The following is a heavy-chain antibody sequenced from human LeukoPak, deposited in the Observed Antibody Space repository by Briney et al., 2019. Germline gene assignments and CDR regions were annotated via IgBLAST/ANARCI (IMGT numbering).Heavy chain of an antibody. CDR2: ISSDGSSD. J-gene: IGHJ4*02. CDR3: AKEKYCIPTDRLHGRFYFNY. D-gene: IGHD2/OR15-2a*01. V-gene: IGHV3-30*04. Sequence: GRSLRLSCAASGFAFKTYAMHWVRQAPGKGLEWVAVISSDGSSDYYADSVKGRFTISRDNSKNSLYLQMNSMRVEDTAVYYCAKEKYCIPTDRLHGRFYFNYWGQGTLVSVSS. CDR1: GFAFKTYA.